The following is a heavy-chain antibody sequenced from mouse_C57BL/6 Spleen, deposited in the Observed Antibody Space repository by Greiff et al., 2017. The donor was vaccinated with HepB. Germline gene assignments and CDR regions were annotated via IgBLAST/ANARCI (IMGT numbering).Heavy chain of an antibody. Sequence: EVNVVESGGGLVKPGGSLKLSCAASGFTFSDYGMHWVRQAPEKGLEWVAYISSGSSTIYYADTVKGRFTISRDNAKNTLFLQMTSLRSEDTAMYYCAREVLLLFDYWGQGTTLTVSS. CDR2: ISSGSSTI. CDR1: GFTFSDYG. J-gene: IGHJ2*01. CDR3: AREVLLLFDY. V-gene: IGHV5-17*01.